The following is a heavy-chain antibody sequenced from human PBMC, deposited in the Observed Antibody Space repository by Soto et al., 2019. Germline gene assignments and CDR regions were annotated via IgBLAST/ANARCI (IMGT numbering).Heavy chain of an antibody. CDR1: GFTFSSYG. D-gene: IGHD1-26*01. CDR2: ISYDGSNK. V-gene: IGHV3-30*18. Sequence: GGSLRLSCAASGFTFSSYGMHWVRQAPGKGLEWVAVISYDGSNKYYADSVKGRFTISRDNSKNTLYLQMNSLRAEDTAVYYCVKGFECELLGWFDPWGQGTLVTVSS. J-gene: IGHJ5*02. CDR3: VKGFECELLGWFDP.